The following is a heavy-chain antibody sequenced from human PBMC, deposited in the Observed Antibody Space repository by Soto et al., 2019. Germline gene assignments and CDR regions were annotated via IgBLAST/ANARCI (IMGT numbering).Heavy chain of an antibody. D-gene: IGHD3-10*01. CDR2: ISSSGSTA. J-gene: IGHJ4*02. CDR1: GFTFSRFE. Sequence: VGSLRLSCAASGFTFSRFELHWIRQAPGKGLEWISYISSSGSTAYYASSVEGRFTISRDNANNSVYLQMDSLRAEDTALYYCTRAAWFPYLSFYWGQGALVTV. V-gene: IGHV3-48*03. CDR3: TRAAWFPYLSFY.